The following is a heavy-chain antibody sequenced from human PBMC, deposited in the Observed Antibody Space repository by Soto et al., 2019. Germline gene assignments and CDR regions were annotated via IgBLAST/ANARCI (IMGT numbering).Heavy chain of an antibody. J-gene: IGHJ4*02. D-gene: IGHD5-12*01. CDR1: GGSFSGYY. CDR2: INHSGST. V-gene: IGHV4-34*01. Sequence: ETLSLTCAVYGGSFSGYYWSWIRQPPGKGLEWIGEINHSGSTNYNPSLKSRVSISIDMSKNQFSLKLNSVTAADTAVYYCARGGGYSGYGVHWGQGTLVTVSS. CDR3: ARGGGYSGYGVH.